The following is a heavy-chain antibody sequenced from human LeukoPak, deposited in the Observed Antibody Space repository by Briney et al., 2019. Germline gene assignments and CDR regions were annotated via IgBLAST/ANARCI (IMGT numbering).Heavy chain of an antibody. J-gene: IGHJ4*02. CDR2: KSYDGSNK. V-gene: IGHV3-30*18. CDR3: AKEGVVVAATLEIPEF. CDR1: GFTFSSYG. Sequence: PGGSLRLSCAASGFTFSSYGMHWVRQAPGKGLEWVAVKSYDGSNKYYADSVKGRFTISRDNSKNTLYLQMNSLRAEDTAVYYCAKEGVVVAATLEIPEFWGQGTLVTVSS. D-gene: IGHD2-15*01.